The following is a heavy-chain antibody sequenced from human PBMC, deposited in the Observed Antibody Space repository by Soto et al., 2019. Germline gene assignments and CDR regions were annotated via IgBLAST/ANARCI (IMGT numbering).Heavy chain of an antibody. J-gene: IGHJ4*02. D-gene: IGHD1-1*01. CDR1: GYTFTRYY. Sequence: ASVKVSCKASGYTFTRYYMHWVRQAPGQGLEWMGIINPSGGSTSYAQKFQGRFTISRDNPKNTLYLQMNTLRAEDTAVYYCATLPTTGAPNWGQGTLVTVSS. CDR2: INPSGGST. V-gene: IGHV1-46*01. CDR3: ATLPTTGAPN.